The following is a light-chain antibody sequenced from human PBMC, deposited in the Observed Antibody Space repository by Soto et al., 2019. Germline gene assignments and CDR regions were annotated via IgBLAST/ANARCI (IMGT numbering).Light chain of an antibody. V-gene: IGKV3-20*01. CDR1: QSVSSSY. J-gene: IGKJ2*01. Sequence: ETVLTQSPGTLSLSPGERATLSCRASQSVSSSYFAWYQQKPGQAPRLLIYGASSRATGIPDRFSGSGSGTDFTLTISRLEPEDFAVYFCQQYGSSPTFGQGTKLEIK. CDR2: GAS. CDR3: QQYGSSPT.